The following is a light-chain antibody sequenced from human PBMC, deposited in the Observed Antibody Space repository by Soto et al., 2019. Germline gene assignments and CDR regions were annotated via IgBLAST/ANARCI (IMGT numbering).Light chain of an antibody. CDR1: SSDIGGYDH. CDR3: TSYTTSSSLYV. CDR2: DVS. Sequence: ALTQPASVSGSPGQSITIPCTGTSSDIGGYDHVSWYQQHPGKAPKLMVYDVSNRPSGVSDRFSGSKSANTASLTISGLQAADEADYYCTSYTTSSSLYVFGTGTKLTV. J-gene: IGLJ1*01. V-gene: IGLV2-14*01.